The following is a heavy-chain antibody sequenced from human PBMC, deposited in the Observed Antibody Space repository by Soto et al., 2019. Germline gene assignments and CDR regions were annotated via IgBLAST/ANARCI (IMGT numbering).Heavy chain of an antibody. Sequence: QVQLQESGPGLVKPSETLSLTCTVSGGSVSSGSYYWSWIRQPPGKGLEWIGYIYYSGSTNYNPSLKSRVNIPVDTTKNQSSLKLSSVTAADKAVYYCARARIVATFGFDYWGQGTLVTVSS. CDR2: IYYSGST. CDR3: ARARIVATFGFDY. V-gene: IGHV4-61*01. CDR1: GGSVSSGSYY. D-gene: IGHD5-12*01. J-gene: IGHJ4*02.